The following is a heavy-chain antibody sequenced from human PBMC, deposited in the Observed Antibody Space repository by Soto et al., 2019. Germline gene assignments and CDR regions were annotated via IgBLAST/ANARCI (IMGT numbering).Heavy chain of an antibody. Sequence: PGESLKISCSASGFAFSNYAMAWVRQAPGQGLEWISSLSGSGGNTYYADSVKGRFTISRDNSKNTLSLHMNSLTAEDTAVYYCARGSSGWYLGYFDYWGQGTLVTVSS. D-gene: IGHD6-19*01. CDR1: GFAFSNYA. V-gene: IGHV3-23*01. CDR2: LSGSGGNT. CDR3: ARGSSGWYLGYFDY. J-gene: IGHJ4*02.